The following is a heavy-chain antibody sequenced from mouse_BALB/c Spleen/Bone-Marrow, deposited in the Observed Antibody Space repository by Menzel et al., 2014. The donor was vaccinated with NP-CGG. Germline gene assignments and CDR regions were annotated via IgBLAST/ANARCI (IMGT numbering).Heavy chain of an antibody. J-gene: IGHJ4*01. CDR2: IDPYNGGT. CDR3: ARAYYGNFYYAMDY. D-gene: IGHD2-1*01. V-gene: IGHV1S135*01. CDR1: GYSFTDYI. Sequence: VQLQQSGPDQVKSGASVKESCKASGYSFTDYIMYWVKQSHGKCLEWIGYIDPYNGGTSYNQKFKGKATLTVDKSSSTAFMHLISLTSEDSAVYYCARAYYGNFYYAMDYWGQGTSVTVSS.